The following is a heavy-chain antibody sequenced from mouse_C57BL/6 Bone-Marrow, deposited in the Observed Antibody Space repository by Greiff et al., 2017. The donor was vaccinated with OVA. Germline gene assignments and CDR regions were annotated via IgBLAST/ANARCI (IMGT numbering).Heavy chain of an antibody. CDR3: ARVPYSNYDFDY. J-gene: IGHJ2*01. Sequence: QVQLQQSGAELVRPGASVKLSCKASGYTFTDYYINWVKQRPGQGLEWIARIYPGSGNTYYNEKVKGKATLTAEKSSSTASMQISSLTSEDSAVYFCARVPYSNYDFDYGGQGTTLTVSS. CDR1: GYTFTDYY. V-gene: IGHV1-76*01. D-gene: IGHD2-5*01. CDR2: IYPGSGNT.